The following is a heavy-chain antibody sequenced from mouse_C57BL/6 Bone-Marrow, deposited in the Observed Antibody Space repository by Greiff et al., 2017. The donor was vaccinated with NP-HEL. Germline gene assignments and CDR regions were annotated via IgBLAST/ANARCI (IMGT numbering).Heavy chain of an antibody. D-gene: IGHD3-3*01. CDR3: ARENTATRYYYALDY. J-gene: IGHJ4*01. Sequence: VQLQQSGAELMKPGASVKLSCKATGYTFTGYWIAWVKQRPGHGLEWIGEILPGSGSTNYHEKFKGKVTFTVATSSNTAYMQLSSLTTGDSAIYYCARENTATRYYYALDYWGRGTSITVTA. V-gene: IGHV1-9*01. CDR2: ILPGSGST. CDR1: GYTFTGYW.